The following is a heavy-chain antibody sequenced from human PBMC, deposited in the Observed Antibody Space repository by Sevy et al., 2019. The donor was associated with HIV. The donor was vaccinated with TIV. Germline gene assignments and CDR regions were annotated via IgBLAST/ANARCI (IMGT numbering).Heavy chain of an antibody. V-gene: IGHV1-46*02. J-gene: IGHJ4*02. Sequence: ASVKVSCKASGYNFNNYYIHWLRQAPGQGLQWMGVINPTSSSTYYPPKFQGRVTMTRDTSTSTVSLDLSSLRSEDTAVYYCARGDGTGRCFDSWGQGTLLTVSS. D-gene: IGHD1-26*01. CDR3: ARGDGTGRCFDS. CDR1: GYNFNNYY. CDR2: INPTSSST.